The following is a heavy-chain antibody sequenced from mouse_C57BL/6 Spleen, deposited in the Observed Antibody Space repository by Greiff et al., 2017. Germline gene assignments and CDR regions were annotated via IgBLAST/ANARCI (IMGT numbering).Heavy chain of an antibody. CDR2: IDPETGGT. Sequence: QVQLQQSGAELVRPGASVTLSCKASGYTFTDYEMHWVKQTPVHGLEWIGAIDPETGGTAYNQKFKGKAILTADKSSSTAYMELRSLTSEDSAVDYCTRCILGSPYFDDWGQGTTLTVSS. D-gene: IGHD4-1*01. J-gene: IGHJ2*01. CDR1: GYTFTDYE. V-gene: IGHV1-15*01. CDR3: TRCILGSPYFDD.